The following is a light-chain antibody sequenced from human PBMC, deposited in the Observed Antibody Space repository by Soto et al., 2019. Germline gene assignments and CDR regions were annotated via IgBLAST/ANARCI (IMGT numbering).Light chain of an antibody. V-gene: IGKV3-20*01. J-gene: IGKJ3*01. CDR2: GAS. Sequence: EIVLTQSPGTLSLSPGERATLSCRASQSVSSSSLAWYQQKPGQAPRLLIYGASTRATDIPDRFSGSGSGTDFTLTISRLEPEDFAVYYCQQYGSSFTFGPGTKVDF. CDR3: QQYGSSFT. CDR1: QSVSSSS.